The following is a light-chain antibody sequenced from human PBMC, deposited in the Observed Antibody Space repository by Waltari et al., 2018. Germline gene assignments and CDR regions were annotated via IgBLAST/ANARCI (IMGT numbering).Light chain of an antibody. V-gene: IGLV2-14*03. CDR1: SSDIGGYNY. CDR2: DVS. CDR3: SSYIDSSTLEL. J-gene: IGLJ2*01. Sequence: QSALTPPASVSGSPGQSITTSCPGTSSDIGGYNYVSWYQQVPGKAPKLMIYDVSNPTSGVSSRFSGSKSGNTASLTISGLQAEDEADYFCSSYIDSSTLELFGGGTSLTVL.